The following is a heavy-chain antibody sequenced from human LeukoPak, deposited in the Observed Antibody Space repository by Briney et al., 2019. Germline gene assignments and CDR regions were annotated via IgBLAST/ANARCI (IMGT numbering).Heavy chain of an antibody. CDR1: GFILRSHV. D-gene: IGHD2-15*01. J-gene: IGHJ4*02. V-gene: IGHV3-33*01. CDR2: LHADGSQI. Sequence: PGKSLLLSCVASGFILRSHVMHWVRQSPGGGLEWVAALHADGSQIWYGDSVRGRFTISRDTFRNTLYLQMDSLRAEDTALYYCARETSPGRATGFDYWGQGTLVTVSS. CDR3: ARETSPGRATGFDY.